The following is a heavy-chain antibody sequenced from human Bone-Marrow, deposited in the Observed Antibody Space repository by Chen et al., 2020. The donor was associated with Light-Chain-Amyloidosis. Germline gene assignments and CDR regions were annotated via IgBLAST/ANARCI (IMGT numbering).Heavy chain of an antibody. V-gene: IGHV3-72*01. CDR1: GFTFSDHY. Sequence: EVHLVESGGGLVQPGGSLRLSCAASGFTFSDHYMDWVRQAPGKGLEWVGRPRNKVIVYTTEYAASVKGRFTVSRDDSKNSLYLQMASLRTDDTAVYYCSRGGTSLTRYYSPMDVWGQGTTVTVSS. D-gene: IGHD3-9*01. J-gene: IGHJ6*02. CDR2: PRNKVIVYTT. CDR3: SRGGTSLTRYYSPMDV.